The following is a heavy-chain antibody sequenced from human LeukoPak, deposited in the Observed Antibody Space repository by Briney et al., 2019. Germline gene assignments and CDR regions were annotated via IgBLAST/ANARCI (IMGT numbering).Heavy chain of an antibody. CDR2: INHSGST. CDR3: ARVGDSSGYYYGITEYFQH. V-gene: IGHV4-34*01. CDR1: GGSFSGYY. J-gene: IGHJ1*01. D-gene: IGHD3-22*01. Sequence: SETLSLTSAVYGGSFSGYYWSWIRQPPGKGLEWIGEINHSGSTNYNPSLKSRVTISVDTSKNQFSLKLSSVTAADTAVYYCARVGDSSGYYYGITEYFQHWGQGTLVTVSS.